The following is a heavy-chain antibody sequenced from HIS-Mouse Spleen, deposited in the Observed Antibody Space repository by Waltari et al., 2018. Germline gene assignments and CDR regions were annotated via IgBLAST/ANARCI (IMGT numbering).Heavy chain of an antibody. D-gene: IGHD3-3*01. CDR2: SYYGGIT. J-gene: IGHJ3*02. CDR1: GGSISSSSYY. V-gene: IGHV4-39*07. Sequence: QLQLQESGPGLVKPSETLSLTCTVSGGSISSSSYYWGWIRQPPGKGLEWIVSSYYGGITYYNPSLKSRVTISVDTSKNQCSLKMSSVTAADTAVYDCARAPTGFLEWFDAFDIWGQGTMVTVSS. CDR3: ARAPTGFLEWFDAFDI.